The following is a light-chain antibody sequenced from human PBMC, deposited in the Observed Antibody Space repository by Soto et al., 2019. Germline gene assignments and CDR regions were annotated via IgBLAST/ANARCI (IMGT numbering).Light chain of an antibody. Sequence: DIQVTQSPPTLSASVGDRVTITCRASQSIGSWLAWYQQKPGKAPKLLIYKASSLESGVPSRFSGSGSGTEFSLTISSLQPDDFATYYCQQYNSYSGTFGQGTKVDI. CDR2: KAS. CDR1: QSIGSW. J-gene: IGKJ1*01. V-gene: IGKV1-5*03. CDR3: QQYNSYSGT.